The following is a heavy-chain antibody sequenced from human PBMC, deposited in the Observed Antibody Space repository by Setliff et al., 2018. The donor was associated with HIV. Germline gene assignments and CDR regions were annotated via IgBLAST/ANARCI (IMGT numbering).Heavy chain of an antibody. CDR1: GFTFSSYS. J-gene: IGHJ4*02. D-gene: IGHD6-19*01. V-gene: IGHV3-21*01. Sequence: PSETLRLSCAASGFTFSSYSMHWVRQAPGKGLEWVSSISNSGIYIYYADSVKGRFTISRDNAKTSLYLQMNSLRAEDTAVYYCATPGYSSGWEFYYFDNWGQGTLVTVSS. CDR3: ATPGYSSGWEFYYFDN. CDR2: ISNSGIYI.